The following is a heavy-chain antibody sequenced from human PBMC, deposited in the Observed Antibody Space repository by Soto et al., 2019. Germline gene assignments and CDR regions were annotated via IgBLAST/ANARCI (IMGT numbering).Heavy chain of an antibody. V-gene: IGHV1-3*01. D-gene: IGHD2-15*01. CDR1: GYTFTSYA. Sequence: GASVKVSCKASGYTFTSYAMHWVRQAPGQRLEWMGWINAGNGNTKYSQKFQGRVTITRDTSASTAYMELSSLRSEDTAVYYCARDHVVVVAASVGGYFDYWGQGTLVTVSS. CDR3: ARDHVVVVAASVGGYFDY. CDR2: INAGNGNT. J-gene: IGHJ4*02.